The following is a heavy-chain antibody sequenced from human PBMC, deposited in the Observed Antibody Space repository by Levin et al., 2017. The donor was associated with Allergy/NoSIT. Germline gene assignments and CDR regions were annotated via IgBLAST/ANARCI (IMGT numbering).Heavy chain of an antibody. CDR2: INPYSGDT. D-gene: IGHD1-7*01. CDR1: DYTFTAYY. V-gene: IGHV1-2*02. J-gene: IGHJ4*02. CDR3: ARDYEWNFGN. Sequence: ASVKVSCQASDYTFTAYYLHWVRQVPGQGLEWMGWINPYSGDTKYSQGFQRRVTMTRDTSINTAYLWLAALTSDDTAVYYCARDYEWNFGNWGQGTLVTVSS.